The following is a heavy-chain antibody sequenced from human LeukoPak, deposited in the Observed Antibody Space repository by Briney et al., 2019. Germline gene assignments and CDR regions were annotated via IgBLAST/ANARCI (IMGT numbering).Heavy chain of an antibody. Sequence: SETLSLTCTVSGGSISSYYWSWIRQPPGKGLEWIGYIYYSGSTNYNPSLKSRVTISVDTSKNQFSLKLSSVTAADTAVYYCARVNTMVRGVRIYYYFDYWGQGTLVTASS. J-gene: IGHJ4*02. D-gene: IGHD3-10*01. CDR2: IYYSGST. CDR1: GGSISSYY. V-gene: IGHV4-59*01. CDR3: ARVNTMVRGVRIYYYFDY.